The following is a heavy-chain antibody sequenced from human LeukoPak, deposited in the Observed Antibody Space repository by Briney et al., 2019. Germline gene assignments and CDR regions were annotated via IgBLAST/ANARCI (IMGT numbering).Heavy chain of an antibody. V-gene: IGHV3-48*01. Sequence: GGSLRLSCAASGFTFSSYSMNWVRQAPGKGLEWGSYISGSSSTIYYADSVKGRFTISRDNGKNSLYLQMNSLRAEDTAVYYCARGSTYYDSSGQVPFDYWGQGTLVTVSS. CDR2: ISGSSSTI. CDR3: ARGSTYYDSSGQVPFDY. J-gene: IGHJ4*02. D-gene: IGHD3-22*01. CDR1: GFTFSSYS.